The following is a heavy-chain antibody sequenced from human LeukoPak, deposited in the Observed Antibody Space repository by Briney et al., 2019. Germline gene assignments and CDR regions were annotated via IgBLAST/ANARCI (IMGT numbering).Heavy chain of an antibody. V-gene: IGHV1-2*06. J-gene: IGHJ4*02. CDR3: ARGGLAIFGVVARGSDY. CDR2: INPKSGGT. D-gene: IGHD3-3*01. Sequence: ASVKVSCKDSGYTFTGYYMHWVRQAPGQGLEWMGRINPKSGGTNYAQKFQGRVTMTTDTSISTAYMELSRLRSDDTAVYYCARGGLAIFGVVARGSDYWGQGTLVTVSS. CDR1: GYTFTGYY.